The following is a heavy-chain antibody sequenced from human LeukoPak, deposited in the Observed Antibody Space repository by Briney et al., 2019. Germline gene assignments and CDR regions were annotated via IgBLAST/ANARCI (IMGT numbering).Heavy chain of an antibody. D-gene: IGHD7-27*01. Sequence: GGSLRLPCAASGFTFSSYTMSWVRQAPGKGLEWVSTITTSDGNTYYADSVKGRFTVSRDNSKNTLFLQMNSLRAEDTAVYYCAKDGGLWVSAHWGDSWGRGTLVTVSS. CDR3: AKDGGLWVSAHWGDS. V-gene: IGHV3-23*01. CDR1: GFTFSSYT. J-gene: IGHJ4*02. CDR2: ITTSDGNT.